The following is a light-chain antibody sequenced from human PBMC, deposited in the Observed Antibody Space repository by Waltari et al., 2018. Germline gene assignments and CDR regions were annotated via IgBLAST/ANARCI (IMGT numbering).Light chain of an antibody. Sequence: QSALTQPASVSGSPGQSITIPCTRTSSDIGGYNYVSLYQQLPGRAPKLIIYDVSNRPSGVSNRFSGSKSGNTASLTISGLQGEDEADYYCSSYVSSSTLELFGGGTSLAVL. J-gene: IGLJ2*01. CDR3: SSYVSSSTLEL. CDR1: SSDIGGYNY. CDR2: DVS. V-gene: IGLV2-14*03.